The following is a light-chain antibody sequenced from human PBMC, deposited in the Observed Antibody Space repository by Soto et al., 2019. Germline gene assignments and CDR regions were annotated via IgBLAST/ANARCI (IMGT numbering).Light chain of an antibody. CDR2: GAS. CDR3: QQCVIWPLFT. CDR1: QSVSSN. J-gene: IGKJ4*01. Sequence: EIVMTQSPATLSVSPGERATLSCRASQSVSSNLAWYQQKPGQAPRLLIYGASTRATGIPARFSGSGSGTDFTLTISSLEPEDFAVYYCQQCVIWPLFTFGGGTKVDIK. V-gene: IGKV3-15*01.